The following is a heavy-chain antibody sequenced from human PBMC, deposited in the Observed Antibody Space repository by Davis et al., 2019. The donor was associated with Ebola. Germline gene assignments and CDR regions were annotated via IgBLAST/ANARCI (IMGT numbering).Heavy chain of an antibody. CDR2: ISYDGSNK. CDR3: AKSGLSFGVVKYHYGMDV. V-gene: IGHV3-30*18. CDR1: GFTFSSYG. Sequence: GESLKISCAASGFTFSSYGMHWVRQAPGKGLEWVAVISYDGSNKYYADSVKGQFTISRDNSKNTLYLQMNSLRAEDTAVYYCAKSGLSFGVVKYHYGMDVWGKGTTVTVSS. J-gene: IGHJ6*04. D-gene: IGHD3-3*01.